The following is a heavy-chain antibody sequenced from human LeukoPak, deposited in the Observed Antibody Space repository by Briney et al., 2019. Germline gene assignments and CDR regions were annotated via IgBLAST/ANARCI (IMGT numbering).Heavy chain of an antibody. Sequence: ASVKVSCKASGGTLSSYAISWVRQAPGQGLEWMGGIIPIFGTANCAQKFQGRVTITADESTSTAYMELSSLRSEDTAVYYCARDPPPYYYDSSGYYEDYWGQGTLVTVSS. CDR2: IIPIFGTA. V-gene: IGHV1-69*01. CDR3: ARDPPPYYYDSSGYYEDY. CDR1: GGTLSSYA. D-gene: IGHD3-22*01. J-gene: IGHJ4*02.